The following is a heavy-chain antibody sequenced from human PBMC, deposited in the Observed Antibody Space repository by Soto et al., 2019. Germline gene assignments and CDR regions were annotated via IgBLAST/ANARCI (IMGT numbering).Heavy chain of an antibody. CDR2: IWYDGSNE. CDR3: ARERPFDIVVVPAATYTLDY. D-gene: IGHD2-2*01. CDR1: GGIFHGYG. V-gene: IGHV3-33*01. Sequence: GGSLRLSCAVPGGIFHGYGMHWVRQAPGKGLEWVAVIWYDGSNEYYADSVKGRFTISRDNSKNTLYLQMNSLRAEDTAVYYCARERPFDIVVVPAATYTLDYWGQGTLVTVSS. J-gene: IGHJ4*02.